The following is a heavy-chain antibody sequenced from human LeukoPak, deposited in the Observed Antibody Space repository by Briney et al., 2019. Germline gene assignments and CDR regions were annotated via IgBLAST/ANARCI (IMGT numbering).Heavy chain of an antibody. J-gene: IGHJ4*02. CDR1: GGSISSSSYY. CDR2: IYYSGST. CDR3: ARHDNILTGYDRFDY. D-gene: IGHD3-9*01. Sequence: SETLSLTCTVSGGSISSSSYYWGWIRQPPGKGLEWIGSIYYSGSTYYNPSLKSRVTISVDTSKNQFSLKLSSVTAADTAVNYCARHDNILTGYDRFDYWGQGTLVTVSS. V-gene: IGHV4-39*01.